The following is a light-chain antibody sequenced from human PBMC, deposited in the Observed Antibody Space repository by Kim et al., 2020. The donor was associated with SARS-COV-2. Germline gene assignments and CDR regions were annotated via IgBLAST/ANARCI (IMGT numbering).Light chain of an antibody. CDR1: QSVSSSY. J-gene: IGKJ4*01. V-gene: IGKV3-20*01. CDR3: QQYGTSPLT. Sequence: EIVLTQSPATLSLSPGERAALSCRASQSVSSSYLAWYQQKPGQAPRLLIYGASSRATGIPDRFSDSGSGTDFTLTITRLEPDDFAVYYCQQYGTSPLTFGGGTKVDIK. CDR2: GAS.